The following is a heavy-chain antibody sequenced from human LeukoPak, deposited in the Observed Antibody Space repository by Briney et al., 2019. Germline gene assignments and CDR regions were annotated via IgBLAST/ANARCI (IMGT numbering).Heavy chain of an antibody. Sequence: PGGSLRLSCAASGFTFNSYWMSWVRQAPGKGLEWVANIKQDGSAKYYVDSVKGRFTISRDNAKNSLYLQMNSLRAEDTAVYYCARDSPNDGILWWSIDYWGQGTLVTVSS. CDR1: GFTFNSYW. CDR2: IKQDGSAK. D-gene: IGHD2-21*01. J-gene: IGHJ4*02. V-gene: IGHV3-7*01. CDR3: ARDSPNDGILWWSIDY.